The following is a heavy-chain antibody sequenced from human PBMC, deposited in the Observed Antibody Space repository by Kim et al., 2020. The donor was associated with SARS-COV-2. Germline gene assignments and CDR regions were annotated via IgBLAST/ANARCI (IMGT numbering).Heavy chain of an antibody. CDR2: MNPNSGNT. Sequence: ASVKVSCKASGYTFTSYDINWVRQATGQGLEWMGWMNPNSGNTGYAQKFQGRVTMTRNTSISTAYMELSSLRSEDTAVYYCARVAVAGTYYYYGMDVWGQGTTVTVSS. J-gene: IGHJ6*02. CDR1: GYTFTSYD. CDR3: ARVAVAGTYYYYGMDV. V-gene: IGHV1-8*01. D-gene: IGHD2-15*01.